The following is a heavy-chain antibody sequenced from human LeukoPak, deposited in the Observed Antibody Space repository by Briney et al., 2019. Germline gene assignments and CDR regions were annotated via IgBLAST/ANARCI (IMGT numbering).Heavy chain of an antibody. CDR1: GFTFSSYG. CDR2: IWYDGSNK. J-gene: IGHJ4*02. CDR3: ARDRVYGDYYSTFDY. D-gene: IGHD4-17*01. Sequence: PGRSLRLSCAVSGFTFSSYGMHWVRQAPGKGLEWVAVIWYDGSNKYYADSVKGRFTISRDNSKNTLYLQMNSLRAEDTAVYYCARDRVYGDYYSTFDYWGQGTLVTVSS. V-gene: IGHV3-33*01.